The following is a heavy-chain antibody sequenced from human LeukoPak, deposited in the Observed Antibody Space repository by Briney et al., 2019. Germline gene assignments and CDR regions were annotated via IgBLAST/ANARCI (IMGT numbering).Heavy chain of an antibody. D-gene: IGHD3-10*01. CDR3: ARGFGGKYYFDF. V-gene: IGHV4-59*11. CDR1: GGSISSHY. Sequence: SETLSLTCTVSGGSISSHYWSWLRQPPGKGLERIGYIYDSESTNYNPSLKSRVTISIDTSKNQFSLKLSSVTAADTAVYSCARGFGGKYYFDFWGQGTLVTVSS. CDR2: IYDSEST. J-gene: IGHJ4*02.